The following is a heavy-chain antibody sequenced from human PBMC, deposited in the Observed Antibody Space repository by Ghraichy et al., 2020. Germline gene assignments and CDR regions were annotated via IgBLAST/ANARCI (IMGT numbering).Heavy chain of an antibody. D-gene: IGHD1-26*01. CDR1: GGSISSGGYS. J-gene: IGHJ6*02. V-gene: IGHV4-30-2*01. Sequence: LSLTCAVSGGSISSGGYSWSWIRQPPGKGLEWIGYIYHSGSTYYNPSLKSRVTISVDRSKNQFSLKLSSVTAADTAVYYCARGDGGAPNYYYYGMDVWGQGTTVTVSS. CDR2: IYHSGST. CDR3: ARGDGGAPNYYYYGMDV.